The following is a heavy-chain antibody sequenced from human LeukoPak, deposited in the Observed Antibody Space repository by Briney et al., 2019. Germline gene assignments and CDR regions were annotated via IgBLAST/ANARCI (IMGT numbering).Heavy chain of an antibody. J-gene: IGHJ4*02. CDR1: GYSFTSYW. CDR3: ARKKYYYDSSGYYYFDY. V-gene: IGHV5-51*01. Sequence: GESLKISCKVSGYSFTSYWIGWVRQMPGKGLEWMGIIYPGDSDTRYSPSFQGQVTISADKSISTAYLQWSSLKASDTAMYYCARKKYYYDSSGYYYFDYWGQGTLVTVSS. CDR2: IYPGDSDT. D-gene: IGHD3-22*01.